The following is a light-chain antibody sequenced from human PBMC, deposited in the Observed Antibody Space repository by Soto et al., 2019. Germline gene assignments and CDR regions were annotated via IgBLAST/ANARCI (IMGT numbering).Light chain of an antibody. CDR1: QSVSSTY. Sequence: EIVLTQSPGTLSLSPGERATLSCRASQSVSSTYLAWYQQNPGQAPRLLIYGASSRATGIPDRFSGSGCGKDFPLTISRLEPEDVAVYFCQQYGSSSYTFGQGTKLEIK. V-gene: IGKV3-20*01. J-gene: IGKJ2*01. CDR3: QQYGSSSYT. CDR2: GAS.